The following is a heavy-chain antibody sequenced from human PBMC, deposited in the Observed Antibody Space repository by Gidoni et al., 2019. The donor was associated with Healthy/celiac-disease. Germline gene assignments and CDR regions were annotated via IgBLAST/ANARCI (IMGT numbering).Heavy chain of an antibody. J-gene: IGHJ4*02. CDR2: FDPEDGET. CDR3: ATSRPLGAVAGMTERGNY. V-gene: IGHV1-24*01. D-gene: IGHD6-19*01. Sequence: QVQPVQSGAEVKKPGASVKVSCKTTGDTTTELSLDWVRQAPGKGLEWMGGFDPEDGETIYAQKFQGRVTMTEDTSTDTAYMELSSLRSEDTAVYYCATSRPLGAVAGMTERGNYWGQGTLVTVSS. CDR1: GDTTTELS.